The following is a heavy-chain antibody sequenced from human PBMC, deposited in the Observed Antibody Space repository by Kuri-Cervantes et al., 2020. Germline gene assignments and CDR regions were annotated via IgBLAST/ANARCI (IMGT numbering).Heavy chain of an antibody. CDR2: ISGSGGST. D-gene: IGHD5-12*01. CDR3: AKDLDIVATATFDY. V-gene: IGHV3-23*01. CDR1: GFTFSDYP. J-gene: IGHJ4*02. Sequence: GGSLRLSCAASGFTFSDYPMSWVRQAPGRGLEWVSAISGSGGSTYYADSVKGRFTISRDNSKNTLYLQMNSLRAEDTAVYYCAKDLDIVATATFDYWGQGTLVTVSS.